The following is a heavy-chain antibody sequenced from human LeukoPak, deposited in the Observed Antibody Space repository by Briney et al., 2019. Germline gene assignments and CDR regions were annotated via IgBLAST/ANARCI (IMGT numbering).Heavy chain of an antibody. CDR3: ARDRARVDYVRIGEAGDRFDY. V-gene: IGHV1-46*01. CDR2: INPSGGST. D-gene: IGHD4-17*01. CDR1: GYTFTTYY. J-gene: IGHJ4*02. Sequence: GASVKVSCMASGYTFTTYYMHWVRQAPGQGLEWMGIINPSGGSTSYAQKFQGRVTMTRDTSTSTVYMELSSLRSEDTAVYYCARDRARVDYVRIGEAGDRFDYWGQGTLVTVSS.